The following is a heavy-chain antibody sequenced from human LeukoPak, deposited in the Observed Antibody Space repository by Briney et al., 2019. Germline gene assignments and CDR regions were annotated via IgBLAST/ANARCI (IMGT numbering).Heavy chain of an antibody. V-gene: IGHV3-23*01. Sequence: GGSLRLSCAASGFTLRSYAMSWVRQAPGKGLEWVSGVSGSGGGTYYADSVKGRFTISRDNSKNTLYLQMNSLRAEDTALYYCAKDQDQKSSGSDVFDIWGQGTMVTVSS. CDR2: VSGSGGGT. J-gene: IGHJ3*02. CDR1: GFTLRSYA. CDR3: AKDQDQKSSGSDVFDI. D-gene: IGHD3-22*01.